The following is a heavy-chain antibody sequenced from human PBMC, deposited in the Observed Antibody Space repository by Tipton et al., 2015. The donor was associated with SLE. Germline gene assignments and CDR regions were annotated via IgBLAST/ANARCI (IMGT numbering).Heavy chain of an antibody. CDR1: GFSISSGYY. V-gene: IGHV4-38-2*01. D-gene: IGHD3-16*01. CDR2: IYHSGTA. Sequence: TLSLTCAVSGFSISSGYYWGWIRQSPGKGLEWIGSIYHSGTAHYNPSLESRVSISVDTSQNHFSLRLTSVTAEDTAVYFCARQPSPYYDTTSYFDYWGPGILVTVSS. J-gene: IGHJ4*02. CDR3: ARQPSPYYDTTSYFDY.